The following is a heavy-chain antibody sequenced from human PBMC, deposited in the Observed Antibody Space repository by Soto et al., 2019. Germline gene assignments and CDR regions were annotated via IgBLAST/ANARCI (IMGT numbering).Heavy chain of an antibody. Sequence: ASVKVSCKASGYTFTSYGISWVRQAPGQGLEWMGGFDPEDGETIYAQKLQGRVTMTEDTSTDTAYMELSSLRSEDTALYYCAKSTSFGDPYDAFDIWGQGTMVTVSS. J-gene: IGHJ3*02. D-gene: IGHD3-3*01. V-gene: IGHV1-24*01. CDR2: FDPEDGET. CDR1: GYTFTSYG. CDR3: AKSTSFGDPYDAFDI.